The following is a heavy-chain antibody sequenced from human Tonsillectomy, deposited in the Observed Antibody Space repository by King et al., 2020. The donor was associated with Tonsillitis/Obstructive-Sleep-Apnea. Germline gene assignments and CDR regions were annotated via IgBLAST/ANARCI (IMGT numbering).Heavy chain of an antibody. CDR2: IYYSGST. D-gene: IGHD3-16*01. J-gene: IGHJ2*01. CDR1: GGSISSGGYY. CDR3: AGEPPRGLRDPPTYWSFVR. V-gene: IGHV4-31*03. Sequence: VQLQESGPGLVKPSQTLSLTCTVSGGSISSGGYYWSWIRQHPGKGLEWIGYIYYSGSTYYNPSLKSRVTISVDTSKNQFSLKLSSVTAADTAVYYCAGEPPRGLRDPPTYWSFVRGGRAPLVPLS.